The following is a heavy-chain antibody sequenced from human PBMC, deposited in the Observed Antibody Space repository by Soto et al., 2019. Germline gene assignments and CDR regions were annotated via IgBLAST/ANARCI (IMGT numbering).Heavy chain of an antibody. J-gene: IGHJ4*02. CDR3: EYSSSSGLLRFDY. CDR2: IIPILGIA. CDR1: GGTFSSYT. V-gene: IGHV1-69*02. Sequence: ASVKVSCKASGGTFSSYTISWVRQAPGQGLEWMGRIIPILGIANYAQKFQGRVTITADKSTSTAYMELSSLRSEDTAVYFCEYSSSSGLLRFDYWGQGALVTVSS. D-gene: IGHD6-6*01.